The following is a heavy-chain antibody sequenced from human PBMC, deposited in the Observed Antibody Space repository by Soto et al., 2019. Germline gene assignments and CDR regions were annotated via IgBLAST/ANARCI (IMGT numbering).Heavy chain of an antibody. CDR3: ARDGHDILTGYFKGSDY. D-gene: IGHD3-9*01. V-gene: IGHV1-69*01. J-gene: IGHJ4*02. CDR1: GGTFSSYA. Sequence: QVQLVQSGAEVKKPGSSVKVSCKASGGTFSSYAISWVRQAPGQGLEWMGGIIHIFGTANYAQKFQGRVTITADESTSTAYMELSSLRSEDTAVYYCARDGHDILTGYFKGSDYWGQGTLVTVSS. CDR2: IIHIFGTA.